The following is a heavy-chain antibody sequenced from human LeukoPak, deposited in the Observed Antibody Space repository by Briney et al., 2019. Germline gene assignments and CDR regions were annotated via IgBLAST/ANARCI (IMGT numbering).Heavy chain of an antibody. J-gene: IGHJ4*02. V-gene: IGHV3-48*03. CDR1: WFTFSSYE. CDR2: ISSSGSAI. D-gene: IGHD3-22*01. Sequence: PGGSLRLSCAACWFTFSSYEMNWVRQAPGKGLEWVSYISSSGSAIYYADSVKGRFTISRDNTRNSLYLQMNSQRAQDTAVYYCARDPASIDSSGYSYGYWGQGTLVTVSS. CDR3: ARDPASIDSSGYSYGY.